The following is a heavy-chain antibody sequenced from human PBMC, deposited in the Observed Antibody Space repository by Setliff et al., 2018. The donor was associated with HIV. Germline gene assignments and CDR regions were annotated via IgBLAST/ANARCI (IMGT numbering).Heavy chain of an antibody. Sequence: GASVKVSCKASGYTFTSYAMNWVRQAPGQGLEWMGRISTNTGNPTYAQDFTGRLVFSLDTSVSTAYLQISSLKAEDSAVYYCARNRSWSSGGEAFDIWGQGTMVTVSS. CDR3: ARNRSWSSGGEAFDI. CDR2: ISTNTGNP. CDR1: GYTFTSYA. J-gene: IGHJ3*02. V-gene: IGHV7-4-1*02. D-gene: IGHD2-8*01.